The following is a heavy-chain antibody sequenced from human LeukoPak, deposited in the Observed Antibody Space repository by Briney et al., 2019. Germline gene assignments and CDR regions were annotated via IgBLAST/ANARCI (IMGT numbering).Heavy chain of an antibody. J-gene: IGHJ2*01. V-gene: IGHV3-23*01. CDR1: GFTFSSYA. Sequence: GGSLRLSCAASGFTFSSYAMSWVRQAPGKGLEWVSAISGSGGSTYYADSVKGRFTISRDNAKNSLYLQMNSLRAEDTAVYYCARVRGSTDWYFDLWGRGTLVTVSS. CDR3: ARVRGSTDWYFDL. D-gene: IGHD3-10*01. CDR2: ISGSGGST.